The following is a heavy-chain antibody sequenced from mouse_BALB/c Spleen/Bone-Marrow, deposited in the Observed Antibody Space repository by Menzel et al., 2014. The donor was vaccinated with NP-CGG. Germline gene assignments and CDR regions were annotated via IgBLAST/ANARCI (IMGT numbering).Heavy chain of an antibody. V-gene: IGHV1-80*01. CDR3: AKSGYGSFDY. J-gene: IGHJ2*01. CDR1: GYAFSSYW. Sequence: VQRVESGAELVRPGSSVKISCKASGYAFSSYWVNWVRQRPGQGLEWIGQIYPGDGDTNYDGKFKDKATLTADKSSSTAYMQLSSLTSEASAVYLCAKSGYGSFDYWGQGTTLTVSS. CDR2: IYPGDGDT. D-gene: IGHD1-1*01.